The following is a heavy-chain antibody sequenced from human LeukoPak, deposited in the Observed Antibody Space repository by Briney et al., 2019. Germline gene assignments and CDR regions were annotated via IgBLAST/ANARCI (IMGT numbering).Heavy chain of an antibody. D-gene: IGHD3-22*01. CDR3: AKEPSDSSLPVGAPLFDY. CDR1: GFTLKSYA. CDR2: KSGSGGST. J-gene: IGHJ4*02. V-gene: IGHV3-23*01. Sequence: PGASLRLSCAASGFTLKSYAISWVRHASGKGREGGSDKSGSGGSTYYTDSVKGRLTISRDNSKNTLYLPMTSLRAADTAVYSCAKEPSDSSLPVGAPLFDYWGQGTLVTVSS.